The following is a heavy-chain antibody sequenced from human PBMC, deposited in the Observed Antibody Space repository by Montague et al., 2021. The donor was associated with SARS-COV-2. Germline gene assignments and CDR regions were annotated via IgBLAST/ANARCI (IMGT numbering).Heavy chain of an antibody. Sequence: SETLSLTCTVSGGSISSSSYYWGSIRQPPGKGLEWIGSIYYSGSTYYNPSLKSRVTISVDTSKNQFSLKLSSVTAADTAVYYCARQENSSGWFKPDAFDIWGQGTMVTVSS. V-gene: IGHV4-39*01. CDR1: GGSISSSSYY. D-gene: IGHD6-19*01. CDR2: IYYSGST. J-gene: IGHJ3*02. CDR3: ARQENSSGWFKPDAFDI.